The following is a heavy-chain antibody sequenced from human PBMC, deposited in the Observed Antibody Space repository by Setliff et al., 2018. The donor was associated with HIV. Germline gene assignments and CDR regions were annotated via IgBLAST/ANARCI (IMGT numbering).Heavy chain of an antibody. Sequence: EASVKVSCKASGDTFNSHAISWVRQAPGQGLEWMGGIIPIFGTPNYAQKFKGRLTITADESTSTVYMELSSLRSEDTAVYYCARDSRDIVVVIAPEPEPYYYYGMDVWGEGTKVTVSS. D-gene: IGHD2-15*01. CDR3: ARDSRDIVVVIAPEPEPYYYYGMDV. CDR2: IIPIFGTP. J-gene: IGHJ6*04. V-gene: IGHV1-69*13. CDR1: GDTFNSHA.